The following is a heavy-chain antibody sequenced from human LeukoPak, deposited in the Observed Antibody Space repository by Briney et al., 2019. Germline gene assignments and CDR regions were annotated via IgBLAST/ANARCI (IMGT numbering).Heavy chain of an antibody. CDR1: GGSFSGYS. CDR3: ARVIGWYVFGGDAFDI. CDR2: INLSGST. J-gene: IGHJ3*02. D-gene: IGHD6-19*01. V-gene: IGHV4-34*01. Sequence: SESLSPTCAVYGGSFSGYSWSWIRQPPGKGPGWIGEINLSGSTNYNPSLKSRVTISVHTSKIQFSLKLSSVTAADTAVYYCARVIGWYVFGGDAFDICGQGTMVTVSS.